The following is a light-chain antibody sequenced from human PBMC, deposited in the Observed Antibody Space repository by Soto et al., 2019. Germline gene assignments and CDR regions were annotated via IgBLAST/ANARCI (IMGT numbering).Light chain of an antibody. CDR1: QSLLHSNGYND. V-gene: IGKV2-28*01. CDR2: LGS. CDR3: MQALQTPRT. Sequence: DIVMTQSPLSLPVTPGEPASISCRSSQSLLHSNGYNDLDWDLQKPGQSPQLLIYLGSNRASGVPDRFSGSGSGTDFTLKISRVEAEDVGVYYCMQALQTPRTFGQGTKLEIK. J-gene: IGKJ2*01.